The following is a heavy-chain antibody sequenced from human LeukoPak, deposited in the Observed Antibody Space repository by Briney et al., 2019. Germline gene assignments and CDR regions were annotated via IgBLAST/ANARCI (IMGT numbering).Heavy chain of an antibody. V-gene: IGHV3-30*03. Sequence: GGTLRLSCTASGFTFSSYWMGWVRQAPGKGLEWVAVISYDGSNKYYADSVKGRFTISRDISRNTLYLQMNSLRAEDTAVYYCARVFKPSLIFPRQKNAFDIWGQGTMVTVSS. CDR3: ARVFKPSLIFPRQKNAFDI. J-gene: IGHJ3*02. CDR1: GFTFSSYW. D-gene: IGHD3-3*01. CDR2: ISYDGSNK.